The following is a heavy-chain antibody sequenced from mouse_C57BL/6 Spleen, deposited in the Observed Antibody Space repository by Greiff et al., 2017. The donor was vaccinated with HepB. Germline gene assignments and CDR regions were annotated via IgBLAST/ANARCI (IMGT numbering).Heavy chain of an antibody. CDR2: INPGSGGT. V-gene: IGHV1-54*01. J-gene: IGHJ2*01. CDR1: GYAFTNYL. CDR3: ARTDYSNYSGY. Sequence: QVQLKESGAELVRPGTSVKVSCKASGYAFTNYLIEWVKQRPGQGLEWIGVINPGSGGTNYNEKFKGKATLTADKSSSTAYMQLSSLTSEDSAVYFCARTDYSNYSGYWGQGTTLTVSS. D-gene: IGHD2-5*01.